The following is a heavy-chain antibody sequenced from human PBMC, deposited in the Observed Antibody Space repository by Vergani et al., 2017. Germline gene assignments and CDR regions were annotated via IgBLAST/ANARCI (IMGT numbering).Heavy chain of an antibody. V-gene: IGHV3-9*01. Sequence: EVQLVESGGGLVQPGRSLRLSCAASGFTFDDYAMHWVRQAPGKGLEWVSGISWNSGSTYYADSVKGRFTISRDNSKNTLYLQMNSLRAEDTAVYYCAKEGQLNNWFDPWGQGTLVTVSS. CDR1: GFTFDDYA. CDR3: AKEGQLNNWFDP. J-gene: IGHJ5*02. D-gene: IGHD6-6*01. CDR2: ISWNSGST.